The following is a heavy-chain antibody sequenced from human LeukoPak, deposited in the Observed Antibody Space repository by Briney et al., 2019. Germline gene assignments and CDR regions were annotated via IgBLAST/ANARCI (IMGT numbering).Heavy chain of an antibody. D-gene: IGHD2-2*01. CDR3: ASLYCTRTSCYLTDP. CDR2: ISYRGST. V-gene: IGHV4-61*01. CDR1: XDXYY. Sequence: XDXYYWSWVRXXPXXGLEWIGYISYRGSTNYSPSLKSRVTISVDTSKNQFSLKLNSVTAADTAVYYCASLYCTRTSCYLTDPWGQGTLVTVSS. J-gene: IGHJ5*02.